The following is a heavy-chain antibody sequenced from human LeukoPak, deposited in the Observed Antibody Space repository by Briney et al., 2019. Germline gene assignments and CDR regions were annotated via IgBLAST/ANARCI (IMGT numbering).Heavy chain of an antibody. CDR3: TRDVLAVAGYYYYYYMDV. CDR2: IYTSGST. J-gene: IGHJ6*03. V-gene: IGHV4-4*07. D-gene: IGHD6-19*01. CDR1: GGSISSYY. Sequence: PSETLSLTCTVSGGSISSYYWSWIRQPAGKGLEWIGRIYTSGSTNYNPSLKSRVTMSVDTSKNQFSLKLSSVTAADTAVYYCTRDVLAVAGYYYYYYMDVWGKGTTVTISS.